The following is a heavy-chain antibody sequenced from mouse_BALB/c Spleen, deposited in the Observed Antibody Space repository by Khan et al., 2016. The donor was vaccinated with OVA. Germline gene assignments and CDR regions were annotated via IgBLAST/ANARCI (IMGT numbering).Heavy chain of an antibody. V-gene: IGHV1S56*01. CDR2: IFPGDGTT. Sequence: QVQLKQSGAEVVKSGASVKLSCKASGYTFTSYDLNWVRQRPEQGLEWIGWIFPGDGTTKYNDTFKGKATLTTDKSSSTAYIQLSRLTSEDAAVYFCARRRGSMDYWGQGTSVTVSS. CDR3: ARRRGSMDY. CDR1: GYTFTSYD. J-gene: IGHJ4*01.